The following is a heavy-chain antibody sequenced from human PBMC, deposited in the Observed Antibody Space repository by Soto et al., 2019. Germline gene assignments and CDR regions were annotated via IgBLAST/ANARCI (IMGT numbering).Heavy chain of an antibody. J-gene: IGHJ4*02. CDR3: ARDLGGDSAY. CDR2: INPSGGST. CDR1: GYTFTSYY. Sequence: QVQLVQSGAEVKKPGASVKVSCKASGYTFTSYYMHWVRQAPGQGLQWMGIINPSGGSTTYAQKFQGRVTMARDTSTSTLYMELSSLRSEDTAVYYCARDLGGDSAYSGQGTLVTVSS. V-gene: IGHV1-46*01. D-gene: IGHD2-21*02.